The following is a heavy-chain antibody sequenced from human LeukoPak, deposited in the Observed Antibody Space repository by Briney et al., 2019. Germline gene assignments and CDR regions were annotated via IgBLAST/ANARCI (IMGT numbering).Heavy chain of an antibody. CDR1: GFTFSIYS. CDR3: TKGEYYNDSSVYYLEYIQY. V-gene: IGHV3-21*01. CDR2: TSSSSSYI. D-gene: IGHD3-22*01. J-gene: IGHJ1*01. Sequence: GVSLRLSCAACGFTFSIYSMNWVRQAPGKGREGVSYTSSSSSYIYYADSVKRRFTISRDNPKNALYLQIQTLRAEDRSVYYCTKGEYYNDSSVYYLEYIQYWGQGAPVTVSS.